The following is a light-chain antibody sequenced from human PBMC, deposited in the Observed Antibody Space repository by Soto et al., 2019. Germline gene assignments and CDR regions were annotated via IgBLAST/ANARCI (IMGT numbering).Light chain of an antibody. CDR3: AAWDDSLNGWV. V-gene: IGLV1-44*01. J-gene: IGLJ3*02. CDR1: SSNIGSDT. Sequence: QSVLTQPPSASGTPGQRVTISCSGSSSNIGSDTVNWYRQLPGTAPKLLIYSNDQWPSGVPDRFSGSKSGTSASLAISGLQSEDEADYYCAAWDDSLNGWVFGGGTKLTVL. CDR2: SND.